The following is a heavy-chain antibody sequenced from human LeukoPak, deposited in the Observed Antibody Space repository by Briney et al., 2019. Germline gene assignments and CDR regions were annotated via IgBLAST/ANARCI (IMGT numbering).Heavy chain of an antibody. CDR2: IYSGGST. V-gene: IGHV3-53*05. CDR3: ARLGDIDAFDI. CDR1: GFTVSSNY. Sequence: GGSLRLSCAASGFTVSSNYMSWVRQAPGKGLEGVSVIYSGGSTYYADSVKGRFTISRDNSKNTLYLQMNSLRAEDAAVYYCARLGDIDAFDIWGQGTMVTVSS. J-gene: IGHJ3*02. D-gene: IGHD2-21*02.